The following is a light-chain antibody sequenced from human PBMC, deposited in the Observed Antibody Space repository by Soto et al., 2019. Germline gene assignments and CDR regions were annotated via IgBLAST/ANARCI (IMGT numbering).Light chain of an antibody. CDR3: QQYDNLPLT. J-gene: IGKJ3*01. V-gene: IGKV3-15*01. CDR1: QSVGSN. Sequence: ERVMTQSPATLSVSPGERATLSCRASQSVGSNLAWYQQKPGQAPMLLIFGASSRATGVPARFSGSGSGTEFTLTINSLQSEDFAVYFCQQYDNLPLTFGPGTKVDIK. CDR2: GAS.